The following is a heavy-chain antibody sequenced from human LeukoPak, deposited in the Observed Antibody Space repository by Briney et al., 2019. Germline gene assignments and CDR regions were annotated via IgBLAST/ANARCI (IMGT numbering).Heavy chain of an antibody. V-gene: IGHV1-8*01. CDR1: GYTFTSYD. D-gene: IGHD3-22*01. J-gene: IGHJ6*02. CDR2: MNPNSGNT. Sequence: ASVKVSCKASGYTFTSYDINWVRQATGQGLEWMGWMNPNSGNTGYAQKFQGRVTMTRNTSISTAYMELSSLRSEDTAVYYCARGRDDSSGYYYYYGMDVWGQGTTVTVSS. CDR3: ARGRDDSSGYYYYYGMDV.